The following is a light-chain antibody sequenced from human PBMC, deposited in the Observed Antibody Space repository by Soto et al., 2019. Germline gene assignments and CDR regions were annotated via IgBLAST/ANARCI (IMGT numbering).Light chain of an antibody. CDR3: TSFTSSSTWV. J-gene: IGLJ3*02. Sequence: SALTQPASVSGSPGQSITIYCTGTSSDVGVYNYVSWFQQHPGKAPKLKIYEVSNRPSGVSNRFSGSKSGYTASLTISELQAEDEADYYCTSFTSSSTWVFGGGTKVTVL. CDR2: EVS. V-gene: IGLV2-14*03. CDR1: SSDVGVYNY.